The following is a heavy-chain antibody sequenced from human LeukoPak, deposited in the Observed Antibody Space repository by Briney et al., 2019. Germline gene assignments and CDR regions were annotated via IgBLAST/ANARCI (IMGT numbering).Heavy chain of an antibody. D-gene: IGHD3-22*01. Sequence: GGSLRLSCAASGFTFSSYGMHWVRQAPGKGLEWVAFIRYDGSNKYYADSVKVRFTISRDNSKNTLYLQMNSLRAEDTAVYYCVKEXSEYYYDSSGYPLXFXPXXQGTXVTV. CDR1: GFTFSSYG. J-gene: IGHJ5*02. V-gene: IGHV3-30*02. CDR3: VKEXSEYYYDSSGYPLXFXP. CDR2: IRYDGSNK.